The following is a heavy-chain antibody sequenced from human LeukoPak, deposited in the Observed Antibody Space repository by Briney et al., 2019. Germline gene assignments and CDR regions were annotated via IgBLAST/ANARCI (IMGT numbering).Heavy chain of an antibody. CDR3: ASVTTTFDY. V-gene: IGHV3-30-3*01. CDR2: ISYDGSNK. Sequence: GGSLRLSCAASGFTFSSYAMHWVRQAPGKGLEWVAVISYDGSNKYYADSVKGRFTIPRDNSKNTLYLQMNSLRAEDTAVYYCASVTTTFDYWGQGTLVTVSS. CDR1: GFTFSSYA. D-gene: IGHD4-17*01. J-gene: IGHJ4*02.